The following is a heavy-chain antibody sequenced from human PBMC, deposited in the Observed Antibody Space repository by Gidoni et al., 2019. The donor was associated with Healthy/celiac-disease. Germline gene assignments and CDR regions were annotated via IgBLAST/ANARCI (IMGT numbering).Heavy chain of an antibody. CDR1: GGSFSGYY. D-gene: IGHD3-10*01. V-gene: IGHV4-34*01. CDR3: ARGKTWGSGSYLGY. J-gene: IGHJ4*02. CDR2: INHSGST. Sequence: QVQLQQWGAGLLKPSETLSLTCAVYGGSFSGYYWSWIRQPPGKGLEWIGEINHSGSTNYNPSLKSRVTISVDTSKNQFSLKLSSVTAADTAVYYCARGKTWGSGSYLGYWGQGTLVTVSS.